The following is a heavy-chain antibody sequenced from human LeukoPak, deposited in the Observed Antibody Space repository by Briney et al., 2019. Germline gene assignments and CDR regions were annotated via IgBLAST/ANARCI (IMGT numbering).Heavy chain of an antibody. J-gene: IGHJ4*02. CDR2: IYYSGST. D-gene: IGHD3-10*01. CDR3: ARRYGSGSTGTFDY. V-gene: IGHV4-59*01. Sequence: TSETLSLTCTVSGGSISSYYWSWIRQPPGKGLEWIAYIYYSGSTNYNPSLKSRVTISVDTSKNQFSLKLSSVTAADTAVYYCARRYGSGSTGTFDYWGQGTLVTVSS. CDR1: GGSISSYY.